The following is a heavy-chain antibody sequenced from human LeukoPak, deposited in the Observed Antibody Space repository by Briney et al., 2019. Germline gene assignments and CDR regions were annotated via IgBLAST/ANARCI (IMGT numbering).Heavy chain of an antibody. Sequence: GGSLRLSCATSGFIFSSYWMCWVRQAPGKGLEWVANIKSDGSEEYYGDSVKGRLTISRDNAKNSLYLQMNSLRAEDTAVYYCSRERGYSYGYSDYWGQGTLVTVSS. V-gene: IGHV3-7*01. D-gene: IGHD5-18*01. CDR3: SRERGYSYGYSDY. CDR2: IKSDGSEE. CDR1: GFIFSSYW. J-gene: IGHJ4*02.